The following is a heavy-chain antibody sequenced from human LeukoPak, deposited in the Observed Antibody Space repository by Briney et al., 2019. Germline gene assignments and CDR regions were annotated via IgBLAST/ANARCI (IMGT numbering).Heavy chain of an antibody. V-gene: IGHV4-59*01. D-gene: IGHD3-22*01. J-gene: IGHJ4*02. CDR2: IYYSGST. Sequence: SETLSLTCTVSGGSISSYYWSWIRQPPRKGLEWSGYIYYSGSTNYNPSLKSRVTISVDTSKNQFSLKLSSVTAADTAVYYCANSGYAEYYFDYWGQGTLVTVSS. CDR3: ANSGYAEYYFDY. CDR1: GGSISSYY.